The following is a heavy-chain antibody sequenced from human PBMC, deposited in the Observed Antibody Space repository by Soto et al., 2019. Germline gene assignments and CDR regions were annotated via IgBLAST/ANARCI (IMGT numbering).Heavy chain of an antibody. CDR1: GGTFSIYT. J-gene: IGHJ4*02. CDR2: IIPILGIA. D-gene: IGHD6-6*01. V-gene: IGHV1-69*04. Sequence: SVKVSCKASGGTFSIYTIIWVRQAPGQGLEWMGRIIPILGIANYAQKFQGRVTITADKSTSTAYMELSSLRSEDTAVYYCARDNPYSSSSPDYWGQGTLVPSPQ. CDR3: ARDNPYSSSSPDY.